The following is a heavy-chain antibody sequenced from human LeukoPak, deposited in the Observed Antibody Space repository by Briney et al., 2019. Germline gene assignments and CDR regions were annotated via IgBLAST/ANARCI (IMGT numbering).Heavy chain of an antibody. D-gene: IGHD6-19*01. CDR3: AKGSGAPRGRIAVAGPIDY. CDR2: TSGSGGST. V-gene: IGHV3-23*01. Sequence: TGGPLRLSCAASGFTFSSYAMSWVRQAPGKGLEWVSATSGSGGSTYYADSVKGRFTISRDNSKNTLYLQMNSLRAEDTAVYYCAKGSGAPRGRIAVAGPIDYWGQGTLVTVSS. CDR1: GFTFSSYA. J-gene: IGHJ4*02.